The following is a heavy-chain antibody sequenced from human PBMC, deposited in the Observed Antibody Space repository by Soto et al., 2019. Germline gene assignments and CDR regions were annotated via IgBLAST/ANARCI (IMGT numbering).Heavy chain of an antibody. D-gene: IGHD6-13*01. CDR2: ISSSSSTI. Sequence: GGSLRLSCAASGFTFSSYSMNWVRQAPGKGLEWVSYISSSSSTIYYADSVKGRFTISRDNAKNSLYLQMNSLRAEDTAVYYCARDLLNPLIAAAGIGDAFDIWGQGTMVTVSS. V-gene: IGHV3-48*01. J-gene: IGHJ3*02. CDR3: ARDLLNPLIAAAGIGDAFDI. CDR1: GFTFSSYS.